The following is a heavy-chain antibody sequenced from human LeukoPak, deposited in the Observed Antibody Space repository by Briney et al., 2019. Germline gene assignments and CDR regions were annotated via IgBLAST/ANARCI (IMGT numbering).Heavy chain of an antibody. V-gene: IGHV1-2*02. CDR1: GYTFTGYY. CDR2: INPNSGGT. CDR3: AGTHCSSTSCYPFLDY. Sequence: VASVKVSCKASGYTFTGYYMYWVRQAPGQGLEWMGWINPNSGGTNYAQKFQGRVTMTRDTSISTAYMELSRLRSDDTAVYYCAGTHCSSTSCYPFLDYWGQGILVTVSS. J-gene: IGHJ4*02. D-gene: IGHD2-2*01.